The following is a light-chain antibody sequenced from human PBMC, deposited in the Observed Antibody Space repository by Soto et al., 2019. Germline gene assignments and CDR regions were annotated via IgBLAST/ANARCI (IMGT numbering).Light chain of an antibody. CDR1: QSVASN. J-gene: IGKJ2*01. CDR3: QQYNDWPPAT. Sequence: EIVMTQSPATLSVSPGERASLSCRASQSVASNLAWYQHKPGQAPRLLIYDASTRATGIPARFSGSGSGTEFTLTISTLQSEDFAVYHCQQYNDWPPATFGQGTKLEIK. CDR2: DAS. V-gene: IGKV3-15*01.